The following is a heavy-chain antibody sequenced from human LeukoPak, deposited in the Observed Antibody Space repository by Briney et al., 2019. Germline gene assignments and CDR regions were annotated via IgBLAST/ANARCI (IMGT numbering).Heavy chain of an antibody. J-gene: IGHJ4*02. V-gene: IGHV1-18*01. Sequence: ASVNLSCTASGYRFSNYSIGWARQPHGQGHEWMGGISVNNGDTDYAQELQGRVTMNTATSTSTAYMELRSLRSDDTAVYYCARVFVNFGSVTGLFDYWGQGTLVTVSS. D-gene: IGHD3-3*01. CDR3: ARVFVNFGSVTGLFDY. CDR2: ISVNNGDT. CDR1: GYRFSNYS.